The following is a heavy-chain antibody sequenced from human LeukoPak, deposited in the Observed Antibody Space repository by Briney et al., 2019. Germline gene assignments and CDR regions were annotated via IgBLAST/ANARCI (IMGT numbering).Heavy chain of an antibody. CDR1: GFTFSDYY. D-gene: IGHD3-10*01. CDR3: ARDRGRLGSGSYRYFDY. V-gene: IGHV3-11*05. Sequence: KPGGSLRLSCAASGFTFSDYYMSWIRQAPGKGLEWVSYISSSSSYTNYADSVKGQFTVSRDNAKNSLYLQMNSLRAEDTAAYYCARDRGRLGSGSYRYFDYWGQGTLVTVSS. J-gene: IGHJ4*02. CDR2: ISSSSSYT.